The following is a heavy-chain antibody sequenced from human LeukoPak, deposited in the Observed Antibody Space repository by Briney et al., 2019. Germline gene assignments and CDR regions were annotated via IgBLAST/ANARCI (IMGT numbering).Heavy chain of an antibody. Sequence: SQTLSLTCTVSGGSISSGGYYWSWIRQHPGKGLEWIGYIYYSGSTYYNPSLKSRVTISVDTSKNQFSLKLSSVTAADTAVYYCARIVPIFGVVIHNWFDPWGQGTLVTVSS. J-gene: IGHJ5*02. D-gene: IGHD3-3*01. CDR1: GGSISSGGYY. CDR2: IYYSGST. CDR3: ARIVPIFGVVIHNWFDP. V-gene: IGHV4-31*03.